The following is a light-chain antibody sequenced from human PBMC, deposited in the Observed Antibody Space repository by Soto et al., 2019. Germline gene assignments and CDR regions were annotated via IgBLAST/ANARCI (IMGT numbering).Light chain of an antibody. V-gene: IGKV3-15*01. CDR2: GAS. J-gene: IGKJ1*01. CDR1: QSVSSN. Sequence: EIVMTQSPATLSVSPGERATLSCMASQSVSSNLAWYQQKPGQAPRLLIYGASTRATGIPARFSGSGSGTEFTLTISSLQSEDFAVYYGQQYNNVPLTFGQWTKVEIK. CDR3: QQYNNVPLT.